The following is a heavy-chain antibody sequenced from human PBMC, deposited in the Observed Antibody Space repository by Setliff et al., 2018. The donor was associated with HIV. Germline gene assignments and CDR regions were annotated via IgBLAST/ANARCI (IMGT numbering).Heavy chain of an antibody. CDR2: IGGHGSII. D-gene: IGHD3-10*01. CDR3: AQAQTSVSGSYYQYLQH. CDR1: GLIFSSYE. V-gene: IGHV3-23*01. Sequence: GGSLRLSCAASGLIFSSYEMNWVRQAPGKGLEWISSIGGHGSIIHYADSVKGRFTISRDNSKNTLYLRMNSLRAEDTAVYYCAQAQTSVSGSYYQYLQHWGQGTLVTVSS. J-gene: IGHJ1*01.